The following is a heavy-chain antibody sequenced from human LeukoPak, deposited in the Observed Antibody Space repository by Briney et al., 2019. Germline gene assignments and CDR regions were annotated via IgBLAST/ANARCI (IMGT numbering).Heavy chain of an antibody. V-gene: IGHV5-51*01. D-gene: IGHD2-2*01. Sequence: GESLKISCKGSRYSFTSHWIGWVRQMPGKGLEWMGIIYPGDSDTRYSPSFQGQVTISADKSIRTAYLQWSSLKASDTAMYYLARYYCSNTSCYQKRGATYYYYGMDVWGQGTTVTVSS. CDR1: RYSFTSHW. CDR3: ARYYCSNTSCYQKRGATYYYYGMDV. J-gene: IGHJ6*02. CDR2: IYPGDSDT.